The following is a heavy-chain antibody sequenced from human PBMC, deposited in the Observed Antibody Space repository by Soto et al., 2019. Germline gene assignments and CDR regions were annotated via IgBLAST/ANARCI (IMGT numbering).Heavy chain of an antibody. Sequence: VQLVESGGGVVQPGRSLRLSCAASGFTFSDYAMHWVRQAPGKGLEWVAVVSHDGRNTHYADSVKGRFTISGDSSKNTVSLEMTSLRAEARAVYYCAKGGRQWLVTSDFNYWGQGALVTVSS. J-gene: IGHJ4*02. CDR2: VSHDGRNT. V-gene: IGHV3-30*18. CDR1: GFTFSDYA. D-gene: IGHD6-19*01. CDR3: AKGGRQWLVTSDFNY.